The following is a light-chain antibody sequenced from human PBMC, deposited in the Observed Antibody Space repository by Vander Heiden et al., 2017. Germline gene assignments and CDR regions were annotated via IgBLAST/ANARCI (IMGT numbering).Light chain of an antibody. CDR2: DVI. J-gene: IGLJ2*01. CDR1: SRDVGGFNY. CDR3: CSYAGSHTFVL. V-gene: IGLV2-11*01. Sequence: QSGLTHPCSATGPPGPPVSISCSWTSRDVGGFNYVSWYQQYPCKPPKLIIYDVIKRPSGVPGRFSGSKSGDTASLTISGVRAEDEAVYYCCSYAGSHTFVLFGGGTKLTVL.